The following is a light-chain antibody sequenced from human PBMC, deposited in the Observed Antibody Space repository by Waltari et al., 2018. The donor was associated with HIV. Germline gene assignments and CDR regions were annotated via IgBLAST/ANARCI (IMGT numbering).Light chain of an antibody. Sequence: DIQMTQSPSSLSASVGDKVTIACRASQSITTSLNWYQHKPGKAPKVLIYDASSLQTGVPSRFSGSGSGTDFTLTISGSQPEDFATYYCQQSYTTVTFGGGTKVEIK. CDR1: QSITTS. CDR3: QQSYTTVT. V-gene: IGKV1-39*01. CDR2: DAS. J-gene: IGKJ4*01.